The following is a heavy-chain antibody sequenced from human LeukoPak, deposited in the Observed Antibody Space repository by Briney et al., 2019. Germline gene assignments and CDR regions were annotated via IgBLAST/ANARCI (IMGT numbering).Heavy chain of an antibody. V-gene: IGHV3-21*01. CDR3: ARIAVVGVDY. CDR1: GFTFSSYS. D-gene: IGHD6-19*01. CDR2: ISSSSSYI. J-gene: IGHJ4*02. Sequence: GGSLRLSCAASGFTFSSYSMTWVRQAPGKGLEWVSSISSSSSYIYYADSVKGRFTISRDNAKNSLYLQMNSLRAEDTAVYYCARIAVVGVDYWGQGTLVTVSS.